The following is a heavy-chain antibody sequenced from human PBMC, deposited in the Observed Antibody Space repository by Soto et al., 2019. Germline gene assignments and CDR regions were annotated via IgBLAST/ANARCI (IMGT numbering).Heavy chain of an antibody. V-gene: IGHV3-23*01. CDR2: ISGRGDKT. J-gene: IGHJ4*02. CDR3: VKGLVWSSTWEIDY. D-gene: IGHD6-13*01. Sequence: VQLLESGGGLVQPGGSLRLSCAASGFSFVNYAMSWVRQAPGKGLEWVSSISGRGDKTYYGDSVKGRFTLSRDNSRHTLYLQMSSLRGEDTAVYYCVKGLVWSSTWEIDYWGQGTLVTVSS. CDR1: GFSFVNYA.